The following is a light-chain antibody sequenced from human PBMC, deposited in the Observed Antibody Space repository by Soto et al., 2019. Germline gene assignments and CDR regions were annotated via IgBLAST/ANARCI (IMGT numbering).Light chain of an antibody. V-gene: IGKV3D-20*02. J-gene: IGKJ1*01. CDR2: GAS. Sequence: IVLTQSPGTLSLSPGERATLSCRASQSVSNNYLAWYQQKPGQAPRLLIYGASTRATGIPARFSGSGSGTEFTLTISSLQSEDFAVYYCQQRSNWPPWTFGQGTKVDIK. CDR3: QQRSNWPPWT. CDR1: QSVSNNY.